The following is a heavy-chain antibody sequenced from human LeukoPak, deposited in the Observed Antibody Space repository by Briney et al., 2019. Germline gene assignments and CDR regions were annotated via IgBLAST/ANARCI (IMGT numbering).Heavy chain of an antibody. CDR1: GGSFSGYY. D-gene: IGHD1-1*01. CDR3: AGWGYNPTLDL. Sequence: SETLSLTCAVYGGSFSGYYWSWIRQPPGKGLEWIGEINHSGSTNYNPSLKSRVTISVDTSKNQFSLKLSSVTAADTAVYYCAGWGYNPTLDLWGQGTLVTVSS. V-gene: IGHV4-34*01. J-gene: IGHJ4*02. CDR2: INHSGST.